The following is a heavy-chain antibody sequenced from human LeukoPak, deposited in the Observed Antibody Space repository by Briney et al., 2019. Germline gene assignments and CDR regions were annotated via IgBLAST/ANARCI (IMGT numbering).Heavy chain of an antibody. Sequence: KPGGSLRLSCAASGFTFSSYAMSWVRQAPGKRLEWVGRIKSKTDGGTTDYAAPVKGRFTISRDDSKNTLYLQMNSLKTEDTAVYYFTTFYSSRKYFDYWGQGTLVTVSS. CDR3: TTFYSSRKYFDY. D-gene: IGHD6-13*01. CDR1: GFTFSSYA. CDR2: IKSKTDGGTT. V-gene: IGHV3-15*01. J-gene: IGHJ4*02.